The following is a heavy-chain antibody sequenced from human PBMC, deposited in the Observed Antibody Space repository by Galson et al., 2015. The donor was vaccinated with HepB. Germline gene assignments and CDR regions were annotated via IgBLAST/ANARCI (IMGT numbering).Heavy chain of an antibody. CDR2: ISYDGSNK. D-gene: IGHD2-2*01. CDR1: GFTFSSYA. V-gene: IGHV3-30-3*01. CDR3: AREAAAMSYYYMDV. Sequence: SLRLSCAASGFTFSSYAMHWVRQAPGKGLEWVAVISYDGSNKYYADSVKGRFTISRDNSKNTLYLQMNSLRAEDTAVYYCAREAAAMSYYYMDVWGKGTTVTVSS. J-gene: IGHJ6*03.